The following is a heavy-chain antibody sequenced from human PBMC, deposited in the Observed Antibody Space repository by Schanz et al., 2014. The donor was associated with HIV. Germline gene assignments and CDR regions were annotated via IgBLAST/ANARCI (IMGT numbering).Heavy chain of an antibody. D-gene: IGHD2-15*01. V-gene: IGHV1-69*01. CDR3: TINQYQLLPFDY. J-gene: IGHJ4*02. Sequence: QVQLVQSGAEVKKPGSSVKVSCKASGGSFSSYAINWVRQAPGQGLEWMGGIIPIFGTSNYAQKFQGRVTITADESTSTAYMELSSLRSEDTAVYFCTINQYQLLPFDYWGQGTLVSVSS. CDR1: GGSFSSYA. CDR2: IIPIFGTS.